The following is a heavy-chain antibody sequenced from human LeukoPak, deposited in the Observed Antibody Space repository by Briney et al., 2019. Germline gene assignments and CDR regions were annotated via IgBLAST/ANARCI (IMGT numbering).Heavy chain of an antibody. CDR3: ARGTGYSVFDY. Sequence: GGSLRLSCAASGFTFRSYWMKWGRQAPGKGLVWVSRINSDGSSTSYADSVKSRFTISRDNAKNTLYLQMNSLRGEDTAVYYCARGTGYSVFDYWGQGTLVTVSS. D-gene: IGHD5-24*01. CDR2: INSDGSST. V-gene: IGHV3-74*01. J-gene: IGHJ4*02. CDR1: GFTFRSYW.